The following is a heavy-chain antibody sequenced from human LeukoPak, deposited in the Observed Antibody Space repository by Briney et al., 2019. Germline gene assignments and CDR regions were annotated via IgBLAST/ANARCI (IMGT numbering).Heavy chain of an antibody. J-gene: IGHJ4*02. CDR3: AKSTSKQQLVRGYFDY. D-gene: IGHD6-13*01. CDR1: GCTFSSYA. Sequence: GGSLRLSCAASGCTFSSYAMSWVRQAPGKGLEWVSAISGSGGSTYYADSVKGRVTITRDNSKNTLYLQMNSLRAEDTAVYYCAKSTSKQQLVRGYFDYWGQGTLVTVSS. CDR2: ISGSGGST. V-gene: IGHV3-23*01.